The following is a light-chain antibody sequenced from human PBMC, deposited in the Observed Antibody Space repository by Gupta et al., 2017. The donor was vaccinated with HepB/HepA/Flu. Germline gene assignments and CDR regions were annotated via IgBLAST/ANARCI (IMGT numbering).Light chain of an antibody. CDR2: GAS. V-gene: IGKV3-15*01. Sequence: DIVMTQSPATLSVSPGERATLSCRASQSVSSNLAWYQQKPGQAPRLLIYGASTRATGIPARFSGSGSVTEFTLTISSLQSEDFAVYYCQHYNNWPPWTFGQGTKVDIK. CDR1: QSVSSN. CDR3: QHYNNWPPWT. J-gene: IGKJ1*01.